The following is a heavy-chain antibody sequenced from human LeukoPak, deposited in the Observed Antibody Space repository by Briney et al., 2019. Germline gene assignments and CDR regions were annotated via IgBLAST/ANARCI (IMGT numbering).Heavy chain of an antibody. CDR3: ATLTTVVTPYYFDY. CDR1: GGSISSYY. D-gene: IGHD4-23*01. CDR2: IYHSGST. J-gene: IGHJ4*02. Sequence: SETLSLTCTVSGGSISSYYWSWIRQPPGKGLEWIGYIYHSGSTDYNPSLKSRVTISVDTSKSQFSLKLTSVTAADTAVYYCATLTTVVTPYYFDYWGRGPLVTVSS. V-gene: IGHV4-4*09.